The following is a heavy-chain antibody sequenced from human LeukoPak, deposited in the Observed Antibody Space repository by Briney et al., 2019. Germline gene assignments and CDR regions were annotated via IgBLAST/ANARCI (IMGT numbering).Heavy chain of an antibody. Sequence: GGSLRLSCAASGFSFSGYDMHWVRQASGKGLEWVSFIGTTGDSYYSDPVMGRLIISSSHATHHLHYPIKSLRAGDTPVYFCPRAPVRTCYSLDVWGEKTTLTVS. CDR3: PRAPVRTCYSLDV. CDR1: GFSFSGYD. D-gene: IGHD2-15*01. J-gene: IGHJ6*02. V-gene: IGHV3-13*01. CDR2: IGTTGDS.